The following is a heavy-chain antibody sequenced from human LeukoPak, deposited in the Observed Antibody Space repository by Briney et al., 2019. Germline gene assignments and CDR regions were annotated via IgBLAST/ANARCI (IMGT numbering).Heavy chain of an antibody. CDR3: ARDYSGSYYGFDY. CDR1: GGSFSGYY. J-gene: IGHJ4*02. CDR2: IYHSGST. V-gene: IGHV4-34*01. D-gene: IGHD1-26*01. Sequence: SETLSLTCAVYGGSFSGYYWSWIRQPPGKGLEWIGSIYHSGSTYYNPSLKSRVTISVDTSKNQFSLKLSSVTAADTAVYYCARDYSGSYYGFDYWGQGTLVTVSS.